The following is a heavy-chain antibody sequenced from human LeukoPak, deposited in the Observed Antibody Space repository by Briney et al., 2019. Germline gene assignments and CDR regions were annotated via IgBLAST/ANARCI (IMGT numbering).Heavy chain of an antibody. J-gene: IGHJ4*02. D-gene: IGHD3-22*01. CDR1: GFTFSAYE. CDR3: ARGGYYYHDSSGYLYHFDY. Sequence: PGGSLRLSCAASGFTFSAYEMNWVRQAPGKGLEWVSSISSGSSYIYYVDSVKGRFTISRDNAKNSLYLQMNSLRAEDTAVYYCARGGYYYHDSSGYLYHFDYWGQGTLVTVSS. CDR2: ISSGSSYI. V-gene: IGHV3-21*01.